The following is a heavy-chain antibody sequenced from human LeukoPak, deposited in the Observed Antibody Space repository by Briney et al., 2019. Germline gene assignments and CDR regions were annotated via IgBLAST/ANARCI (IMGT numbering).Heavy chain of an antibody. CDR2: IKSKTDGGTT. CDR1: GFTFSNAW. CDR3: ARGHWQLDL. J-gene: IGHJ5*02. Sequence: GGSLRLSCAASGFTFSNAWMSWVRQAPGKGLEWVGRIKSKTDGGTTDYAAPVKGRFTISRDDSKNTLYLQMNSLRAEDTAVYYCARGHWQLDLWGQGTLVTVSS. V-gene: IGHV3-15*01. D-gene: IGHD6-13*01.